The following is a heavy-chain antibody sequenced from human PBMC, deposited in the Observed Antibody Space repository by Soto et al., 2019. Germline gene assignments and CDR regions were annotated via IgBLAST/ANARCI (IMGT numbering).Heavy chain of an antibody. CDR2: IWYDGSNK. CDR3: GIVGANLDY. J-gene: IGHJ4*02. D-gene: IGHD1-26*01. Sequence: QVQLVESGGGVVQPGRSLRLSCAASGFTFSSYGMHWVRQAPGKGLEWVAVIWYDGSNKYYADSVKGRFTISRDNSKNTVYLQMISLRAEDTAVYYCGIVGANLDYWGQGTLVAVSS. CDR1: GFTFSSYG. V-gene: IGHV3-33*01.